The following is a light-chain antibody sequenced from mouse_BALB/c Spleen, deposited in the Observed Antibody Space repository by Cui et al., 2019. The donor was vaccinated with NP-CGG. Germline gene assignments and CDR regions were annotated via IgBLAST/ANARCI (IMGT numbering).Light chain of an antibody. J-gene: IGLJ1*01. Sequence: QAVVTQESALTTSPGEKVTLTCRSSTGAVTTSNYANWVQEKPDHLFTGLIGGTNNRAPGVPARFSGSLIGDKAALTITGAQTEDEAIYFCALWYSNHWVFGGGTTLTVL. V-gene: IGLV1*01. CDR3: ALWYSNHWV. CDR1: TGAVTTSNY. CDR2: GTN.